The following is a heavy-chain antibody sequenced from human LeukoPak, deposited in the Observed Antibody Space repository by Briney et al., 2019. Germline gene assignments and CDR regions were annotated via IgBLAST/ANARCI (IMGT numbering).Heavy chain of an antibody. CDR3: ARSYSSGPPHY. D-gene: IGHD6-19*01. J-gene: IGHJ4*02. Sequence: PGGSLRLSCAASGFTFSSYDMHWVRQATGKGLEWVSAIGTAGDTYYPGSVKGRFTISRENAKNSLYLQMNSLRAGDTAVYYCARSYSSGPPHYWGQGTLVTVSS. V-gene: IGHV3-13*01. CDR1: GFTFSSYD. CDR2: IGTAGDT.